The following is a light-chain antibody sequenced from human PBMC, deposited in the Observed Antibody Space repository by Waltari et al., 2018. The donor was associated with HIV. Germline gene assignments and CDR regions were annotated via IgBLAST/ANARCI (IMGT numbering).Light chain of an antibody. CDR3: VSYTEKDTFLL. V-gene: IGLV2-8*01. Sequence: QSALTQPPSASGSPGPSVAISCPGSSTDIGTYNFVSWYQHHPGKAPKLLIYDVTRRPPGIPDRFSGTKSGYTASLTVSDLQVENEADYYCVSYTEKDTFLLFGGGTKLAV. J-gene: IGLJ2*01. CDR1: STDIGTYNF. CDR2: DVT.